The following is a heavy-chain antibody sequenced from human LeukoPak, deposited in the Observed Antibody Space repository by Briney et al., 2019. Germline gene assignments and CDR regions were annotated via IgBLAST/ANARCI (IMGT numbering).Heavy chain of an antibody. Sequence: GASVKVSCKASGYTFTGYYMHWVRQAPGQGLEWMGWINPNSGGTNYAQKFQGRVTVTRDTSISTAYMELSRLRSDDTAVYYCARDIAAAGTPLGYWGQGTLVTVSS. CDR3: ARDIAAAGTPLGY. CDR2: INPNSGGT. D-gene: IGHD6-13*01. J-gene: IGHJ4*02. CDR1: GYTFTGYY. V-gene: IGHV1-2*02.